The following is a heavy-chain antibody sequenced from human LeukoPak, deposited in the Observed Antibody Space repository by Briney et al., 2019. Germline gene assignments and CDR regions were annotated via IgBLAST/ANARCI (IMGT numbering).Heavy chain of an antibody. V-gene: IGHV4-34*01. Sequence: SETLSLTCAVYGGSFSGYYWSWIRQPPGKGLEWIGEINHSGSTNYNPSLKSRVTISVDTSKNQFSLKLSSVTAADTAVYYCARSGLVRRVITHKTIDYWGQGTLVTVSS. D-gene: IGHD3-10*01. J-gene: IGHJ4*02. CDR1: GGSFSGYY. CDR2: INHSGST. CDR3: ARSGLVRRVITHKTIDY.